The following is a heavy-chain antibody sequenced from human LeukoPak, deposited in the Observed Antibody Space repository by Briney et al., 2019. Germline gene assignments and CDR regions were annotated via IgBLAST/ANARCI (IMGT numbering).Heavy chain of an antibody. Sequence: GGSLRLSCAASGFTFSSYSMNWVRQAPGKGLEWVSSISSSSSYIYYADSVKGRFTISRDNAKNSLYLQMNSLRAEDTAVYYCAALDSSGYYFSGAFDIWGQGTMVTVSS. CDR1: GFTFSSYS. CDR2: ISSSSSYI. CDR3: AALDSSGYYFSGAFDI. D-gene: IGHD3-22*01. V-gene: IGHV3-21*01. J-gene: IGHJ3*02.